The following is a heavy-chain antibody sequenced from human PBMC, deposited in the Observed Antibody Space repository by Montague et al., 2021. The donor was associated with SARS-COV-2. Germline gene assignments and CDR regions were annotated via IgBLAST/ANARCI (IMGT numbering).Heavy chain of an antibody. V-gene: IGHV4-61*02. D-gene: IGHD5-12*01. Sequence: TLSLTCTVSGGSISSDSYYWSWIRQPAGKGLEWIGRVYTTGSTNYNPSLKSRVTISGDTSRNQFSLRLTSVTAADTAMYYCARAMIYGGYAFAYFDFWGQGVLVTASS. CDR1: GGSISSDSYY. J-gene: IGHJ4*02. CDR3: ARAMIYGGYAFAYFDF. CDR2: VYTTGST.